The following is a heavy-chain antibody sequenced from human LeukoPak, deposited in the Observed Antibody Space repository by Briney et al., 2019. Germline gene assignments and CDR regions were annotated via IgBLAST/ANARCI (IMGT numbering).Heavy chain of an antibody. J-gene: IGHJ6*02. V-gene: IGHV1-69*13. Sequence: SVKVSCKASGGTFSSYAISWVRQAPGQGLEWMGGIIPIFDTTNYAQKFQGRVTITADESTSTAYMELSSLRSEDTAVYYCARGRAFYGSADYGMDVWGQGTTVTVSS. CDR2: IIPIFDTT. CDR3: ARGRAFYGSADYGMDV. D-gene: IGHD3-10*01. CDR1: GGTFSSYA.